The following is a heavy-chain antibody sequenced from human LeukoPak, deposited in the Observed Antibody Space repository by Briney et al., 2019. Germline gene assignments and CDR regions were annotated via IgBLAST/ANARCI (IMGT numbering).Heavy chain of an antibody. J-gene: IGHJ1*01. CDR2: INAGNGNT. CDR1: GYTFTSYA. V-gene: IGHV1-3*01. CDR3: ARDVGSSRYYGYFQH. Sequence: ASVKVSCKASGYTFTSYAMHWVRQAPGQRLEWMGWINAGNGNTKYSQKFQGRVTITRDTSASTAYMELSSLRSEDTAVYYCARDVGSSRYYGYFQHWGQGTLVTVSS. D-gene: IGHD6-13*01.